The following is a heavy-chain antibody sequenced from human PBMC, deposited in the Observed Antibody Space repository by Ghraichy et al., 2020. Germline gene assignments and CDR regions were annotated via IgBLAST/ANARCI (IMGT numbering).Heavy chain of an antibody. CDR1: GFTFSNAW. J-gene: IGHJ4*02. CDR3: TTLGLSDS. D-gene: IGHD2/OR15-2a*01. V-gene: IGHV3-15*01. Sequence: GGSLRLSCTASGFTFSNAWMSWVRQAPGKGLEWVGRIRSKTDGGTTDYAAPLKGRFFFSRDDSKSTLYLQMNSLKTEDTAVYYCTTLGLSDSWGQGTLVTVSS. CDR2: IRSKTDGGTT.